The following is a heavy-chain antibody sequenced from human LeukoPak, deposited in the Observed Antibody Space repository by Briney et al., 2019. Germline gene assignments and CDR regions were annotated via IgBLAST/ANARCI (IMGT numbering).Heavy chain of an antibody. CDR3: VSLMAVDYYFDY. J-gene: IGHJ4*02. CDR2: ISSSSKYI. D-gene: IGHD2-8*01. Sequence: GGSLRLSCAASGLNFSSYTMNWVRQAPGKGLEWVSFISSSSKYIYYAESVKGRFSVSRDNAKNSLYLQMNSLPGEDTAPYFCVSLMAVDYYFDYWGQGALVTVSS. CDR1: GLNFSSYT. V-gene: IGHV3-21*01.